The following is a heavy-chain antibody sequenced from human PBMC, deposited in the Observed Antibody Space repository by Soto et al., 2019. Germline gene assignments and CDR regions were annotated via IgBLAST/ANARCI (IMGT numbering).Heavy chain of an antibody. CDR1: GGSVRSGNHF. V-gene: IGHV4-61*01. CDR2: MYYTGFT. J-gene: IGHJ6*02. CDR3: ARGGEPLGYYGLDV. Sequence: QVQLQESGPGLLKASETLSLTCSVSGGSVRSGNHFWNWIRQPPGRGLEWLGYMYYTGFTNYNPSLKSRVSMSVDTYKDHFSLNLTSLTAADTAVYYCARGGEPLGYYGLDVWGQGTTVTVSS.